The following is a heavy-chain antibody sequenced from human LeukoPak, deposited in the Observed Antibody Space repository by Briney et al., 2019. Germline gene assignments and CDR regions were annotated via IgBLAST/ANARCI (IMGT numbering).Heavy chain of an antibody. CDR1: GFTFDDYA. CDR3: AKGARLRANSYYFDC. J-gene: IGHJ4*02. CDR2: ISWNRGSI. D-gene: IGHD5-12*01. Sequence: PGGSLRLSCAASGFTFDDYAMHWVRQAPGKGLEWVSGISWNRGSIGYADSVKGRFTISRDNAKNSLYLQMNSLRADDMALYYCAKGARLRANSYYFDCWGQGTLVTVSS. V-gene: IGHV3-9*03.